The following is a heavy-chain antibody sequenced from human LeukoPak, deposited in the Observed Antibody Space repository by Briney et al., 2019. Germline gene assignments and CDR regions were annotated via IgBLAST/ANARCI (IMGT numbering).Heavy chain of an antibody. Sequence: PSETLSLTCTVSGGSISSGGYYWSWIRQHPGKGLEWIGYISYSGSTYYNPSLKSRVTISIDTSKNQFSLKLSSVTAADTAVYYCARDYAFDIWGQGTMVAVSS. J-gene: IGHJ3*02. V-gene: IGHV4-61*08. CDR3: ARDYAFDI. CDR1: GGSISSGGYY. CDR2: ISYSGST.